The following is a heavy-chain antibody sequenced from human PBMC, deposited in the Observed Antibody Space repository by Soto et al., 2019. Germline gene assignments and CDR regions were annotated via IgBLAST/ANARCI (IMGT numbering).Heavy chain of an antibody. D-gene: IGHD3-10*01. V-gene: IGHV3-23*05. J-gene: IGHJ4*02. CDR3: AREHSTGDFLFVDY. Sequence: PGGSLRLSCAASGFIFNNYAICWVRQAPGKGLEWVSAVHSNGDTYYANSVLGRFTISRDNSKNTQYLQMDGLRADDTAVYYCAREHSTGDFLFVDYWGQGARVTVSS. CDR1: GFIFNNYA. CDR2: VHSNGDT.